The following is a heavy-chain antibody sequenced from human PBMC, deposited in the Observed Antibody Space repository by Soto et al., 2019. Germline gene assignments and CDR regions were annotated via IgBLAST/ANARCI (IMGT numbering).Heavy chain of an antibody. V-gene: IGHV3-30-3*01. CDR3: AGGGYCTSTSCYLNWFDP. J-gene: IGHJ5*02. CDR1: GFTFSSYA. CDR2: ISYDGSNK. Sequence: QVQLVESGGGVVQPGRSLRLSCAASGFTFSSYAMHWVRQAPGKGLEWVAVISYDGSNKYYADSVKGRFTISRDNPKNSLYLQMNSLSAEDTAVYYCAGGGYCTSTSCYLNWFDPWGQGTLVSVSS. D-gene: IGHD2-2*01.